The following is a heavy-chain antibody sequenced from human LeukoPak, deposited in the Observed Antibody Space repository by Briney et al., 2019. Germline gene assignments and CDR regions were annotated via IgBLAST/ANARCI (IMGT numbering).Heavy chain of an antibody. D-gene: IGHD6-19*01. J-gene: IGHJ4*02. CDR1: GFTFSSYG. CDR2: ISYDGTNK. V-gene: IGHV3-30*19. CDR3: ARGEGIEVAGLDY. Sequence: PGRSLRLSCAASGFTFSSYGMHWVRQAPGKGLEWVAVISYDGTNKYYADSVKGRFTVSRDNSKNTLSLQMNSLRAEDTAVYYCARGEGIEVAGLDYWGQGTLVTVSS.